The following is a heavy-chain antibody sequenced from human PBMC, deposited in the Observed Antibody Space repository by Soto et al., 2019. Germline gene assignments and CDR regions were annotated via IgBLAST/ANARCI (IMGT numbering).Heavy chain of an antibody. V-gene: IGHV3-33*01. J-gene: IGHJ6*02. D-gene: IGHD2-15*01. CDR3: SIELAVVLPYVRGHYRLDV. Sequence: QEQLVESGGGVVQPGRSLRLSCVASGFTFSRYGMHWVRQVPGKGLEWVAVIFYDGSKKYYADSVKGRFTISRDNSKNRWYLEMNPWRADDTAFYYWSIELAVVLPYVRGHYRLDVGGQGPTVTVSS. CDR1: GFTFSRYG. CDR2: IFYDGSKK.